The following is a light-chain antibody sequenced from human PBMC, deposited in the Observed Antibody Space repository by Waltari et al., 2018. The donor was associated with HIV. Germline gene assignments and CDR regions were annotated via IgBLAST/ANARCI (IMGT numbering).Light chain of an antibody. CDR2: EVD. CDR1: SSDVGASKF. V-gene: IGLV2-14*01. J-gene: IGLJ2*01. Sequence: SLIQPVSMSGSPGQSITISCSGTSSDVGASKFVSWYQVFPGEASRLILYEVDQRPSGISGRFSGSKSGNTASLTISALQPEDEAHYFCSSYTTTSLPVIFGGGTILAVL. CDR3: SSYTTTSLPVI.